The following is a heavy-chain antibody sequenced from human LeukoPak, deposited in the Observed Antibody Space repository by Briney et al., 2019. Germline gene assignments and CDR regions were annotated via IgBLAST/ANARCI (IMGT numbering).Heavy chain of an antibody. J-gene: IGHJ6*03. V-gene: IGHV1-2*02. CDR2: INPNSGDT. Sequence: ASVKVSCKASGYTFTDYYINWVRQAPGQGLEWMGWINPNSGDTNYAQKFQDRVTMTRDTSISTAYMELSRLRSDDTAVYYCARVYYYYYYMDVWGKGTTVTISS. CDR3: ARVYYYYYYMDV. CDR1: GYTFTDYY.